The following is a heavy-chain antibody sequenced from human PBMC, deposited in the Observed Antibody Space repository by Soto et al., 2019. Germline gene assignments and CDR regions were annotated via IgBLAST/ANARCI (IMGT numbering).Heavy chain of an antibody. CDR2: ISYDGSNK. V-gene: IGHV3-30-3*01. Sequence: PGGSLRLSCAAPGFTFSSYAMHWVRQAPGKGLEWVAVISYDGSNKYYADSVKGRFTISRDNSKNTLYLQMNSLRAEDTAVYYCAREIQWQLLKWFDPWGQGTLVTVS. CDR3: AREIQWQLLKWFDP. CDR1: GFTFSSYA. J-gene: IGHJ5*02. D-gene: IGHD6-19*01.